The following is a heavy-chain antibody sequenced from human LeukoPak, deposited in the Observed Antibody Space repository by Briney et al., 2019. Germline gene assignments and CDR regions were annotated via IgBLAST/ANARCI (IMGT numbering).Heavy chain of an antibody. Sequence: GGSLRLSCAASGFTFSNYAKSWVRQAPGKGLEWVSGISGSGDSTYYGDSVQGRFTISRDNSKNTLYLQMNTLRAEDTAVYFCAKEKQRNFDYWGQGTLVTVSS. CDR1: GFTFSNYA. CDR3: AKEKQRNFDY. V-gene: IGHV3-23*01. CDR2: ISGSGDST. J-gene: IGHJ4*02.